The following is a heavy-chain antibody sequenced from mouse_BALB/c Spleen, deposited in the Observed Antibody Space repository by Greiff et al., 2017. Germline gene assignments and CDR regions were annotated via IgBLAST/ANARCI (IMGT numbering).Heavy chain of an antibody. CDR1: GFTFSSYG. CDR3: ARERDSAMDY. Sequence: VQLKESGGGLVQPGGSLKLSCAASGFTFSSYGMSWVRQTPDKRLELVATINSNGGSTYYPDSVKGRFTISRDNAKNTLYLQMSSLKSEDTAMYYCARERDSAMDYWGQGTSVTVSS. CDR2: INSNGGST. J-gene: IGHJ4*01. V-gene: IGHV5-6-3*01.